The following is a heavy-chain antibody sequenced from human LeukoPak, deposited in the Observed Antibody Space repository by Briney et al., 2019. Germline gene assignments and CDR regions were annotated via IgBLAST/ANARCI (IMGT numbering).Heavy chain of an antibody. J-gene: IGHJ4*02. V-gene: IGHV3-30*04. Sequence: PGGSLRLSCAASGFTFSSYAMHWVRQAPGKGLEWVAVISYDGSNKYYADSVKGRFTISRDNSRNTLYLQMNSLRAEDTAVYYCARGGYYDSSGYYLFDYWGQGTLVTVSS. D-gene: IGHD3-22*01. CDR3: ARGGYYDSSGYYLFDY. CDR1: GFTFSSYA. CDR2: ISYDGSNK.